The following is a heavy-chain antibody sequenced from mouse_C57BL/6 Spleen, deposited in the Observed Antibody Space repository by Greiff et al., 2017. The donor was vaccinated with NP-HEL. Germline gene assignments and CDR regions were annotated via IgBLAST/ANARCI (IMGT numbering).Heavy chain of an antibody. CDR3: ARCPPLNYYGSSLWYFDV. Sequence: QVQLQQSGAELARPGASVKLSCKASGYTFTSYGISWVKQRTGQGLEWIGEIYPRSGNTYYNEKFKGKATLTADKSSSTAYMERRSLTSEDSAVYCCARCPPLNYYGSSLWYFDVWGTGTTVTVSS. D-gene: IGHD1-1*01. V-gene: IGHV1-81*01. CDR1: GYTFTSYG. J-gene: IGHJ1*03. CDR2: IYPRSGNT.